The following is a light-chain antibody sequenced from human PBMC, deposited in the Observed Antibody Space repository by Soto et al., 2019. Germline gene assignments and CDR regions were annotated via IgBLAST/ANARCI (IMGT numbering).Light chain of an antibody. CDR3: QQHDILPIT. Sequence: IVLTQSPGTLSLSPGERATLSCRASQSVTTQLAWYQQKPGQAPRLIIHGASSRATGVPDRITGSGSGTDFTLSISRLEPEDFALYYCQQHDILPITFGQGTRLEIK. V-gene: IGKV3-20*01. CDR2: GAS. J-gene: IGKJ5*01. CDR1: QSVTTQ.